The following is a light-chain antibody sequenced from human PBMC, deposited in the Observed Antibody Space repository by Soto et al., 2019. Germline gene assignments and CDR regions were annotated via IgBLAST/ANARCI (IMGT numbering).Light chain of an antibody. J-gene: IGKJ4*01. Sequence: EIVLTQSPATLSLSPGERATLSCRASQSISSHLARYQQKPGQAPRLLIYDASNRATGIPARFSGSGSGTDFTLTINSLEPEDFAVYYCQQRPNWPLTFGGGTKVEIK. V-gene: IGKV3-11*01. CDR1: QSISSH. CDR2: DAS. CDR3: QQRPNWPLT.